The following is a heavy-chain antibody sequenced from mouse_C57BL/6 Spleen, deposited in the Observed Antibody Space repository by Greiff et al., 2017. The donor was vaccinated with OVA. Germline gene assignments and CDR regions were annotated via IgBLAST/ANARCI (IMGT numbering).Heavy chain of an antibody. V-gene: IGHV1-64*01. J-gene: IGHJ3*01. CDR2: IHPNSGST. D-gene: IGHD2-3*01. CDR1: GYTFTSYW. CDR3: APHDGYFPFAY. Sequence: QVQLQQSGAELVKPGASVKLSCKASGYTFTSYWMHWVKQRPGQGLEWIGMIHPNSGSTTYNEKFKSKATLTVDKSSSTAYMQLRSLTSEDSAVCYCAPHDGYFPFAYWGQGTLVTVSA.